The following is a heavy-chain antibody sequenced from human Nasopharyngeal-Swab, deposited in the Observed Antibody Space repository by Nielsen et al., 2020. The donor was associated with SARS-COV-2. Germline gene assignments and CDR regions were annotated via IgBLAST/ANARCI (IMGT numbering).Heavy chain of an antibody. D-gene: IGHD6-13*01. CDR2: INHSGST. V-gene: IGHV4-34*01. J-gene: IGHJ6*04. Sequence: WIRQPPGKGLEWIGVINHSGSTNYNPSLKSRVTISVDTSKNQFSLKLSSVTAADTAVYYCARSIAAAGNFPRIRVFPDVWGKGTTVTVSS. CDR3: ARSIAAAGNFPRIRVFPDV.